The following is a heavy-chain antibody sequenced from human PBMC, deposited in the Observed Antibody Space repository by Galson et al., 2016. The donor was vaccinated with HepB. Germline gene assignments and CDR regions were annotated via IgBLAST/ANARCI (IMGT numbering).Heavy chain of an antibody. J-gene: IGHJ6*02. Sequence: SLRLSCAASGFTFSNYWMVWVRQAPGKGLVWVSHINFDGSSTNYADSVKGRFTISRDTAKNTLYLQINSLRAEDTASYYCARREAGRGFYYYYFGIDIWGQGTTVTVSS. CDR3: ARREAGRGFYYYYFGIDI. CDR1: GFTFSNYW. D-gene: IGHD2-15*01. V-gene: IGHV3-74*01. CDR2: INFDGSST.